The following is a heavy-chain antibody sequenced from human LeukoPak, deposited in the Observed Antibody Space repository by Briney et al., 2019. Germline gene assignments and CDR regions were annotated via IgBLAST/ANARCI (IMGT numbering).Heavy chain of an antibody. V-gene: IGHV3-30-3*01. CDR3: AREGSSGYYPY. Sequence: GRSLRLSCAASGFTFSSYPMHWVRQAPGKGLEWLAVISYDGSEKHYADPVKGRFTISSDNSKNTVYLQTNSLRDEDTAVYYCAREGSSGYYPYWGQGILVTVSS. CDR1: GFTFSSYP. CDR2: ISYDGSEK. D-gene: IGHD3-22*01. J-gene: IGHJ4*02.